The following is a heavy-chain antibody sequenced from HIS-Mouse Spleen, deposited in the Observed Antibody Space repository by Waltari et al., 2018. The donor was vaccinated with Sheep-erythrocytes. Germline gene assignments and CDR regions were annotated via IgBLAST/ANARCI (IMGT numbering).Heavy chain of an antibody. J-gene: IGHJ5*02. V-gene: IGHV1-8*01. CDR2: MNPNSGNT. CDR1: GYTFTSYD. D-gene: IGHD6-13*01. Sequence: QVQLVQSGAEVKKPGASVKVSCKASGYTFTSYDINWVRQATGQGLEWMGWMNPNSGNTGYAQKFQGRVTMTRNTSISTDYMELSSLRSEDTAVYYCARGIAAAGTDWFDPWGQGTLVTVSS. CDR3: ARGIAAAGTDWFDP.